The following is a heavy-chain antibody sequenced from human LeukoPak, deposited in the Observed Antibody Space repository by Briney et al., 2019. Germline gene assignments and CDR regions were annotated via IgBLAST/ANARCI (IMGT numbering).Heavy chain of an antibody. CDR1: GGTFSSYA. CDR3: ARERVVAGSPHREYY. D-gene: IGHD6-19*01. J-gene: IGHJ4*02. CDR2: IIPIFGKA. Sequence: GASVKVSCKASGGTFSSYAISWVRQAPGQGLEWMGRIIPIFGKANYAQKFQGRVTITTDESTSTAYMELSSLRSEDTAVYYCARERVVAGSPHREYYWGQGTLVTVSS. V-gene: IGHV1-69*05.